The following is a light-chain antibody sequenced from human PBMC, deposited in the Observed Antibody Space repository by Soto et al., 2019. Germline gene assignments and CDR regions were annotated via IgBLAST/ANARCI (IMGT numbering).Light chain of an antibody. CDR3: HQRTNWPST. J-gene: IGKJ4*01. CDR1: QSVSRY. CDR2: DAS. Sequence: EIVLTQSPATLSLSPGERATLSCRASQSVSRYLAWYQQKPGQAPRLLIYDASNRATAIPARFSGSGSGTDFTLTITRVAPADFAIYYCHQRTNWPSTFGGGTKVEIK. V-gene: IGKV3-11*01.